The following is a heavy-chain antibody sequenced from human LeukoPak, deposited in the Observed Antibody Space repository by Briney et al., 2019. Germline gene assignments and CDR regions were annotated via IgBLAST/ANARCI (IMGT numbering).Heavy chain of an antibody. J-gene: IGHJ4*02. D-gene: IGHD1-26*01. Sequence: ASVKVSCKASGYTFTSYGISWVRQAPGQGLEWMGWINPDSGGTNYAQKFQGRVTMTRDTSISTAYMELSRLRSDDTAVYYCARDIGSFYVAYWGQGTLVTVSS. V-gene: IGHV1-2*02. CDR2: INPDSGGT. CDR1: GYTFTSYG. CDR3: ARDIGSFYVAY.